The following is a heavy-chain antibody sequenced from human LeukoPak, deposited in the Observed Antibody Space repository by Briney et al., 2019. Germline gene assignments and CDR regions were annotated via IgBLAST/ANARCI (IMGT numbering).Heavy chain of an antibody. D-gene: IGHD3-22*01. V-gene: IGHV4-38-2*02. CDR3: ARLSEIYDSSSPGFDP. Sequence: SETLSLTCTVSGYSISSGYYWGWIRQPPGKGLEWIGSIYHSGSTNYNPSLKSRVTISVDTSKNQFSLKLSSVTAADTAVYYCARLSEIYDSSSPGFDPWGQGTLVTVSS. J-gene: IGHJ5*02. CDR1: GYSISSGYY. CDR2: IYHSGST.